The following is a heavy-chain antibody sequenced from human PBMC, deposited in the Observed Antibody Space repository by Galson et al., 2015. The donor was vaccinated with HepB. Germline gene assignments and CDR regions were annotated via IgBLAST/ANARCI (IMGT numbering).Heavy chain of an antibody. V-gene: IGHV3-7*01. Sequence: SLRLSCAASGFGFSKYWMTWVRQAPGEGLEWVANIKEGGSERYYVESVRGRFTISRDNTRKYVFLYMNSLRVEDTATYYCARGGDFHRVWGQGTRVTVST. D-gene: IGHD2-21*02. CDR3: ARGGDFHRV. CDR2: IKEGGSER. J-gene: IGHJ4*02. CDR1: GFGFSKYW.